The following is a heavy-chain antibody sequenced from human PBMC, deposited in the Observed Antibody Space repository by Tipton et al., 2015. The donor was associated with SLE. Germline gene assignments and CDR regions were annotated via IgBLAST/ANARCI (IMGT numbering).Heavy chain of an antibody. Sequence: TLSLTCAVYGGSFSGYYWSWIRQPPGKGLEWIGEINHRGSTNYNPSLKSRVTISVDTSKNQFSLKLSSVTAADTAVYYCARGFRAAGRYFQHWGQGTLVTVSS. CDR2: INHRGST. CDR3: ARGFRAAGRYFQH. D-gene: IGHD6-13*01. J-gene: IGHJ1*01. CDR1: GGSFSGYY. V-gene: IGHV4-34*01.